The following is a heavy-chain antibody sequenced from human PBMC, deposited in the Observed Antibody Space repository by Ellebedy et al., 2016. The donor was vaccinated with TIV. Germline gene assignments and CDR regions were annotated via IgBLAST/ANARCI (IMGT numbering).Heavy chain of an antibody. CDR2: IKQGGSEE. Sequence: GESLKISCAASGFTFSTYSMSWVRQAPGKGLECVASIKQGGSEEYHVDSVKGRFTISRDNAKNSLYLQMNSLGAEDTAVYYCARLGVIAAAGASDSWGQGTLVIVSS. V-gene: IGHV3-7*01. CDR3: ARLGVIAAAGASDS. CDR1: GFTFSTYS. D-gene: IGHD6-13*01. J-gene: IGHJ4*02.